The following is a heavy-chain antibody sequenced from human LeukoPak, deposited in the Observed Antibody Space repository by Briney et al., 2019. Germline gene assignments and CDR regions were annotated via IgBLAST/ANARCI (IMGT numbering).Heavy chain of an antibody. Sequence: SQTLSLTCAISGDSVSSNSAAWIWIRQSPSRGLEWLGRIYYSGKSYNAYAVSVNSPITITPDTSQNQFSLQLKSVTPEDTALYFCAREMGVFRDWGQGALVTVS. J-gene: IGHJ4*02. CDR1: GDSVSSNSAA. D-gene: IGHD3-16*01. CDR2: IYYSGKSYN. CDR3: AREMGVFRD. V-gene: IGHV6-1*01.